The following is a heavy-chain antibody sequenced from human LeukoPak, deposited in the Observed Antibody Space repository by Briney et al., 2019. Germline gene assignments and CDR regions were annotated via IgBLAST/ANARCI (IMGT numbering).Heavy chain of an antibody. D-gene: IGHD6-19*01. J-gene: IGHJ3*02. V-gene: IGHV4-39*07. Sequence: PSETLSLTCTVSGGSISSSSYYWGWIRQPPGKGLEWIGEINHSGSTNYNPSLKSRVTISVDTSKNQFSLKLSSVTAADTAVYYCARGSTEGTSSSGSIDDAFDIWGQGTMVTVSS. CDR3: ARGSTEGTSSSGSIDDAFDI. CDR2: INHSGST. CDR1: GGSISSSSYY.